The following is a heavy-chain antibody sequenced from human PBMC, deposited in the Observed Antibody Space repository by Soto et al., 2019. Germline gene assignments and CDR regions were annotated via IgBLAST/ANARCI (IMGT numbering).Heavy chain of an antibody. V-gene: IGHV3-21*01. Sequence: LRLSCAASGFTFSSYAMSWVRQAPGKGLEWVSSISSSSSYIYYADSVKGRFTISRDNAKNSLYLQMNSLRAEDTAVYYCARGLEDRLDYWGQGTLVTVSS. J-gene: IGHJ4*02. CDR2: ISSSSSYI. CDR3: ARGLEDRLDY. CDR1: GFTFSSYA.